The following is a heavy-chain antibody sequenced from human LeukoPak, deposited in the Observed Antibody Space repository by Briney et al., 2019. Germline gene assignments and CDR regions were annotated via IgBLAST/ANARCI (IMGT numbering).Heavy chain of an antibody. CDR2: INPNSGDT. CDR3: TRAEIWGVMGFDY. D-gene: IGHD3-16*01. Sequence: ASVKVSCKTSGFTFIGYYIHWIRQAPGQGLEWMGWINPNSGDTNYAQQFQGRVTMTRDTSITTGYMELSRLRSDDTAVFYCTRAEIWGVMGFDYWGQGTVVTVSS. J-gene: IGHJ4*02. CDR1: GFTFIGYY. V-gene: IGHV1-2*02.